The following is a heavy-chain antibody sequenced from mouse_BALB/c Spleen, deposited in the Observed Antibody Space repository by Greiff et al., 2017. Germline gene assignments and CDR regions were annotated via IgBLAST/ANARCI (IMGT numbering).Heavy chain of an antibody. J-gene: IGHJ4*01. Sequence: EVKLVESGGGLVKPGGSLKLSCAASGFTFSDYYMYWVRQTPEKRLEWVATISDGGSYTYYPDSVKGRFTISRDNAKNNLYLQMSSLKSEDTAMYYCARSSIRPPMDYWGQGTSVTVSS. CDR2: ISDGGSYT. CDR3: ARSSIRPPMDY. V-gene: IGHV5-4*02. CDR1: GFTFSDYY. D-gene: IGHD2-12*01.